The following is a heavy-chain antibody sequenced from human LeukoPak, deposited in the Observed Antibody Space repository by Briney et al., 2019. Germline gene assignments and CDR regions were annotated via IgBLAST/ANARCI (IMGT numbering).Heavy chain of an antibody. CDR3: ARVDSGYDGDYYYMDV. CDR1: GGSISSYY. D-gene: IGHD5-12*01. CDR2: IYHSGST. V-gene: IGHV4-59*12. Sequence: NTSETLSLTCTVSGGSISSYYWSWIRQPPGKGLEWIGYIYHSGSTYYNPSLKSRVTISVDRSKNQFSLKLSSVTAADTAVYYCARVDSGYDGDYYYMDVWGKGTTVTVSS. J-gene: IGHJ6*03.